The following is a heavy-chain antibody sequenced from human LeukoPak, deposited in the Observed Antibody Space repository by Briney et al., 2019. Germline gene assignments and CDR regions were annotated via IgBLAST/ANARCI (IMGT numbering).Heavy chain of an antibody. CDR3: AKDLGYYGSGSYFDFHFLGEDY. V-gene: IGHV3-30*02. J-gene: IGHJ4*02. CDR2: IRYDGSNK. D-gene: IGHD3-10*01. CDR1: GFTFSSYG. Sequence: GGSLRLSCAASGFTFSSYGMHWVRQAPGKGLEWVAFIRYDGSNKYYADSVKGRFTISRDNSKNTLYLQKNSLRAEDTAVYYCAKDLGYYGSGSYFDFHFLGEDYWGQGTLVTVSS.